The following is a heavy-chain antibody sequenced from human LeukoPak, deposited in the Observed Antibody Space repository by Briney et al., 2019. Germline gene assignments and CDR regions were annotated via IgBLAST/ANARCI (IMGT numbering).Heavy chain of an antibody. D-gene: IGHD3-10*01. V-gene: IGHV4-59*08. CDR3: ARTELLWFGEFFFDY. CDR2: IYYSGST. J-gene: IGHJ4*02. CDR1: GGSISSYY. Sequence: SETLSLTCTVSGGSISSYYWSWIRQPPGKGLEWIGYIYYSGSTNYNPSLKSRVTMSVDTSKNQFSLKLSSVTAADTAVYYCARTELLWFGEFFFDYWGQGTLVTVSS.